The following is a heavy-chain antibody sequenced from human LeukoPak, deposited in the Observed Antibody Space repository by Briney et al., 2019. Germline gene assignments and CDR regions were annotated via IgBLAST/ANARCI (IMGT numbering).Heavy chain of an antibody. CDR1: GGSFSSYY. Sequence: PSETLSLTCAVYGGSFSSYYWSWIRQPAGKGLEWIGRIYTSGSTNYNPSLKSRVTMSVDTSKNQFSLKLSSVTAADTAVYYCARGLPRGVNYYYYYYGMDVWGQGTTVTVSS. CDR3: ARGLPRGVNYYYYYYGMDV. J-gene: IGHJ6*02. V-gene: IGHV4-59*10. CDR2: IYTSGST. D-gene: IGHD3-10*01.